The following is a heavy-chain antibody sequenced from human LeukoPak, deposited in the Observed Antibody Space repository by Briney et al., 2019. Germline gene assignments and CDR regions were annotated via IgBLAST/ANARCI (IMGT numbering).Heavy chain of an antibody. CDR1: GLSISSGSYY. CDR2: MYISGTT. Sequence: SQTLSLTCTVSGLSISSGSYYWRWIRQPAGKGLEWIGRMYISGTTNYNPTLKSRVTISVDTSKNQFSLKVSSVTAADTAVYYCARGEPRYQYAMDVWGQGTTVTVSS. V-gene: IGHV4-61*02. J-gene: IGHJ6*02. D-gene: IGHD2-2*01. CDR3: ARGEPRYQYAMDV.